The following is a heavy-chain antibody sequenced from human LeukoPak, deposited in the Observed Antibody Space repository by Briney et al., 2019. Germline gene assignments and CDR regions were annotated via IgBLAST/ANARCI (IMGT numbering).Heavy chain of an antibody. CDR2: IYSGGST. CDR1: GFTVSSNY. D-gene: IGHD4-23*01. V-gene: IGHV3-66*02. CDR3: ARGDDYGGSPFDY. Sequence: PGGSLRLSCAASGFTVSSNYMSWVRKAPGKGLEWVSVIYSGGSTYYADSVKGRFTISRDNSKNTLYLQMNSLRAEDTAVYYCARGDDYGGSPFDYWGQGTLVTVSS. J-gene: IGHJ4*02.